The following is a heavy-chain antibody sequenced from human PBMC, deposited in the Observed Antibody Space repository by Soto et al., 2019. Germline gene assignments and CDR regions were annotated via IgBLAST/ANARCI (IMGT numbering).Heavy chain of an antibody. CDR2: IWYDGSNK. V-gene: IGHV3-33*01. CDR3: ARTLRQWLVRGDAFDI. D-gene: IGHD6-19*01. Sequence: PGGSLRLSCAASGFTFSGYGMHWVRQAPGKGLEWVAVIWYDGSNKYYADSVRGRFTISRDNSKNTLYLQMNSLRAEDTAVYYCARTLRQWLVRGDAFDIWGQGTMVTVSS. J-gene: IGHJ3*02. CDR1: GFTFSGYG.